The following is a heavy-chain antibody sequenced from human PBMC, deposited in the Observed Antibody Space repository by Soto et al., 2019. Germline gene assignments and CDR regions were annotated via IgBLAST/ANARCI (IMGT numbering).Heavy chain of an antibody. CDR1: GFTFSSYG. J-gene: IGHJ4*02. Sequence: GGSXRLAWASSGFTFSSYGMNWVRQAPGKGLEWVSSISSSSSYIYYADSVKGRFNISRDNAKNSLYLQMNSLRAEDTAVYYCARTVDKWIEYWGPETLVTVSS. CDR2: ISSSSSYI. CDR3: ARTVDKWIEY. V-gene: IGHV3-21*01. D-gene: IGHD5-12*01.